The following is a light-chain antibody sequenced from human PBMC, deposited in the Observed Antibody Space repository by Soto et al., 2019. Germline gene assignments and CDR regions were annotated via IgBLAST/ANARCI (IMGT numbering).Light chain of an antibody. CDR2: LNSDGSH. Sequence: QLVLTQSPSASASLGASVKLTCTLSSGHSSYAIAWHQQPEKGPRYLMKLNSDGSHNKGDGIPDRFSGSSSGAERYLTISSLQSEDEADYYCQTWGTGVQVFGGGTKLTVL. J-gene: IGLJ3*02. CDR1: SGHSSYA. CDR3: QTWGTGVQV. V-gene: IGLV4-69*01.